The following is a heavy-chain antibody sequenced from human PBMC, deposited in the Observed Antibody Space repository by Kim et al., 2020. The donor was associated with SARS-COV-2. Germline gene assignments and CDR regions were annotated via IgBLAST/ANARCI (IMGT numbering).Heavy chain of an antibody. D-gene: IGHD3-10*01. V-gene: IGHV1-18*01. CDR3: ARDGSGSYYIGSGMDYYYYGMDV. CDR2: ISAYNGNT. J-gene: IGHJ6*02. CDR1: GYTFTSYG. Sequence: ASVKVSCKASGYTFTSYGISWVRQAPGQGLEWMGWISAYNGNTNYAQKLQGRVTMTTDTSTSTAYMELRSLRSDDTAVYYCARDGSGSYYIGSGMDYYYYGMDVWGQGTTVTVSS.